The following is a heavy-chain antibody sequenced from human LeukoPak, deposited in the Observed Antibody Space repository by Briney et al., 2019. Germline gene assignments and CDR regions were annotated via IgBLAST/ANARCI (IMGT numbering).Heavy chain of an antibody. Sequence: GGSLRLSCAASGFTFSSYAMHWVRQAPGKGLEWVAFIRYDGSNKYYADSVKGRFTISRDNSKNTLYLQMNSLRAEDTAVYYCAKDLAVADNWYFDLWGRGTLVTVSS. CDR1: GFTFSSYA. J-gene: IGHJ2*01. CDR2: IRYDGSNK. CDR3: AKDLAVADNWYFDL. V-gene: IGHV3-30*02. D-gene: IGHD6-19*01.